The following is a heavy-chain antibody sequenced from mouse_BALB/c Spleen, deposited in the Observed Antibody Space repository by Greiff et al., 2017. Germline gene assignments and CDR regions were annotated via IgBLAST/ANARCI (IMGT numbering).Heavy chain of an antibody. Sequence: EVMLVESGPSLVKPSQTLSLTCSVTGDSITSGYWNWIRKFPGNKLEYMGYISYSGSTYYNPSLKSRISITRDTSKNQYYLQLNSVTTEDTATYYCARQLGLREAFAYWGQGTLVTVSA. V-gene: IGHV3-8*02. CDR3: ARQLGLREAFAY. D-gene: IGHD3-1*01. CDR1: GDSITSGY. CDR2: ISYSGST. J-gene: IGHJ3*01.